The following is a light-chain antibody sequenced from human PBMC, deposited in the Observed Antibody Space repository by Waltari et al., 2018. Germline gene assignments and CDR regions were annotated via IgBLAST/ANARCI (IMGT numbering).Light chain of an antibody. CDR2: GAS. J-gene: IGKJ2*01. CDR3: QQYGSSILYT. V-gene: IGKV3-20*01. Sequence: VLTQSPGTLSLSPVEKSTLSCRASQSLTKRYLAWYQQKPGQPPKLLIYGASSRAAGIPDRFSGSGSGTDFSLTINRLEPDDSAVYYCQQYGSSILYTFGQGTKLEIK. CDR1: QSLTKRY.